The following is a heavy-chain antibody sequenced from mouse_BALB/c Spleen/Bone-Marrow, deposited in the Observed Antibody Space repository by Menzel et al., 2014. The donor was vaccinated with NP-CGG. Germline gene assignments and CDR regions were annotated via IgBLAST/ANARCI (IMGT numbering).Heavy chain of an antibody. D-gene: IGHD2-4*01. V-gene: IGHV3-2*02. J-gene: IGHJ2*01. CDR2: ISYSGST. CDR1: GYSITSDYA. Sequence: EVKLVESGPGLVKPSQSLSLICTVTGYSITSDYAWNWIRQFPENKLEWMGYISYSGSTSYNPSLKSRISITRDTSKNQFFLQLNSVTTEDTATYYCARYDYDVGYFDYWGQGTTLTVSS. CDR3: ARYDYDVGYFDY.